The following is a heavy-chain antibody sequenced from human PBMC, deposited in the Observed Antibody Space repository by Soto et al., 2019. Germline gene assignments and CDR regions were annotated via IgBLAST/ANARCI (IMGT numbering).Heavy chain of an antibody. CDR1: GFTFSSYS. CDR3: ARAGIAAVNGWFDP. Sequence: GSLRLSCAAAGFTFSSYSMNWVRQAPGKVLEWVSSISSSSSYIYYADSVKGRFTISRDNAKNSLYLQMNSLRAEDTAVYYCARAGIAAVNGWFDPWGQGTLVTVSS. CDR2: ISSSSSYI. D-gene: IGHD6-13*01. J-gene: IGHJ5*02. V-gene: IGHV3-21*01.